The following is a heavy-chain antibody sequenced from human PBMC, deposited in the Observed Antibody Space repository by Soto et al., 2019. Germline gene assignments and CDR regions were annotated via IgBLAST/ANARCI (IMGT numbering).Heavy chain of an antibody. D-gene: IGHD2-2*01. J-gene: IGHJ4*02. CDR1: GFTFSSYG. Sequence: SLRLSCAASGFTFSSYGMHWVRQAPGKGLEWVAVIWYDGSNKYYADSVKGRFTISRDNSKNTLYLQMNSLRAEHTAVYYCAREGVVVPATPFDYRGEGTLGTDSS. CDR3: AREGVVVPATPFDY. CDR2: IWYDGSNK. V-gene: IGHV3-33*01.